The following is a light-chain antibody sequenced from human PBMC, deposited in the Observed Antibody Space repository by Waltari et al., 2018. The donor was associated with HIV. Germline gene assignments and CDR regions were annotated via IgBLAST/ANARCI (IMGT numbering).Light chain of an antibody. CDR1: SSNVRNNY. CDR2: RNN. CDR3: AAWDDRLSGRL. J-gene: IGLJ2*01. V-gene: IGLV1-47*01. Sequence: QSVLAPPRSVSGTPGQRVNISCSGSSSNVRNNYVYWYQQVPGVAPKLLIYRNNQRPSGVPDRFSGSKSGTSASLAISGLRTEDEAEYYCAAWDDRLSGRLFGGGTKVTVL.